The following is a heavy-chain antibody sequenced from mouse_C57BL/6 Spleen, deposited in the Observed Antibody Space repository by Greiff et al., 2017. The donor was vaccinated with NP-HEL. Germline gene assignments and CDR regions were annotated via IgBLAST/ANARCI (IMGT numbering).Heavy chain of an antibody. CDR3: ARAYGSSFYAMDY. D-gene: IGHD1-1*01. Sequence: QVQLKQPGAELVKPGASVKLSCKASGYTFTSYWMHWVKQRPGRGLEWIGRIDPNSGGTKYNEKFKSKATLTVDKPSSTAYMQLSSLTSEDSAVYYCARAYGSSFYAMDYWGQGTSVTVSS. J-gene: IGHJ4*01. V-gene: IGHV1-72*01. CDR2: IDPNSGGT. CDR1: GYTFTSYW.